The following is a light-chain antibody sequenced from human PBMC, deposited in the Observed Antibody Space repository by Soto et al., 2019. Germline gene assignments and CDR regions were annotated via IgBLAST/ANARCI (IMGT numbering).Light chain of an antibody. CDR1: TSNIGSNT. J-gene: IGLJ2*01. CDR3: AVWDDSLNGSV. V-gene: IGLV1-44*01. CDR2: SDS. Sequence: QSVLTQPPSASGTPGPRVTISCSGSTSNIGSNTVNWYQQLPGTAPKLLIYSDSQRPSGVPDRFSGSKSGTSASLAISGLQSEDESDYYCAVWDDSLNGSVFGGGTKLTVL.